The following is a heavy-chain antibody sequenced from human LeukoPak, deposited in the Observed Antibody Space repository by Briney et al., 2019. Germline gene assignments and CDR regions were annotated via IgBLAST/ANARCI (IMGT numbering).Heavy chain of an antibody. J-gene: IGHJ4*02. CDR3: ARENSGCIDY. CDR1: GGSISSGGYS. D-gene: IGHD5-12*01. CDR2: IYHSGST. V-gene: IGHV4-30-2*01. Sequence: PSQTLSLTCAVSGGSISSGGYSWSWIRQPPGKGLEWIGYIYHSGSTYYNPSLKSRVTISVDRSKNQFSLKLSSVTAADTAVCYRARENSGCIDYWGQGTLVTVSS.